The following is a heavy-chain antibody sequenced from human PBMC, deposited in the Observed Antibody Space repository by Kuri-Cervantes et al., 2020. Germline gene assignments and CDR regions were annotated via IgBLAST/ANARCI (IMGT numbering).Heavy chain of an antibody. J-gene: IGHJ4*02. D-gene: IGHD4-11*01. CDR3: ARDSSLDSRGLNFFDN. CDR1: GFTFSSYA. V-gene: IGHV3-23*01. Sequence: GESLKISCAASGFTFSSYAMSWVRQAPGKGLEWVSAISGSGGSTYYADSVKGRFTISRDNAKNSLFLQMNSLRDEDTAFYYCARDSSLDSRGLNFFDNWGQGTLVTVSS. CDR2: ISGSGGST.